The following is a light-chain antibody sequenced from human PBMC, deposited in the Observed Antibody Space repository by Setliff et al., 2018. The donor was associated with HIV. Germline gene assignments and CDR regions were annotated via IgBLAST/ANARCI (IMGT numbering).Light chain of an antibody. CDR2: EVR. CDR3: SSYAITNTLP. Sequence: QSVLTQPASVSGSPGQSITISCTGTSSDVGGYSHVSWYQQHPAKAPKLILYEVRNRPSGVSNRFSGSKSGNTASLTISGLQAEDEADYYCSSYAITNTLPFGTGTKVHRP. J-gene: IGLJ1*01. V-gene: IGLV2-14*01. CDR1: SSDVGGYSH.